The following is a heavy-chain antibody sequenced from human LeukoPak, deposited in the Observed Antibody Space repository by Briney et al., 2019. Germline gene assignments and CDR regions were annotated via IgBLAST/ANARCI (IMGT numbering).Heavy chain of an antibody. CDR2: ISWDGGST. V-gene: IGHV3-43D*03. Sequence: QAGGSLRLSCAASGFTFDDYAMHWVRQAPGKGLEWVSLISWDGGSTYYADSVKGRFTISRDNSKNSLYLQMNSLRAEDTALYYCAKDSQGGATTHNFDYWGQGTLVTVSS. CDR3: AKDSQGGATTHNFDY. D-gene: IGHD1-26*01. J-gene: IGHJ4*02. CDR1: GFTFDDYA.